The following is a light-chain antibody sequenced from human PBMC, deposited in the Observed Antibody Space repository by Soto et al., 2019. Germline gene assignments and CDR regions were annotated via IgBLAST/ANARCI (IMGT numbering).Light chain of an antibody. J-gene: IGLJ2*01. Sequence: QSALTQPPSVSGAPGQTVTISCSGSSSNIGAGYAVQWYQQYPGTAPKLLIYANRNRPSGVPERFSGSKSGTSASLAISGLQAEDEADYYCQSYESASEVFGGGTKLTVL. CDR2: ANR. CDR1: SSNIGAGYA. CDR3: QSYESASEV. V-gene: IGLV1-40*01.